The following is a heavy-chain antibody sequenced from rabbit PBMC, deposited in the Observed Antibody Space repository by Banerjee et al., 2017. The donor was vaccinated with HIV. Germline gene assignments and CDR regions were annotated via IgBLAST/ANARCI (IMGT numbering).Heavy chain of an antibody. D-gene: IGHD7-1*01. CDR1: GFDLSSYG. J-gene: IGHJ4*01. Sequence: QEHLEESGGGLAKPEGSLTLTCKASGFDLSSYGVTWVRQAPGKGLEWIAYIDPDYGRAYYASWVNGRFTISLDNAQNTMTLQMTNLTGADTATYFCAREAIAAGYPQCYFDLWGQGTLVTVS. CDR3: AREAIAAGYPQCYFDL. CDR2: IDPDYGRA. V-gene: IGHV1S47*01.